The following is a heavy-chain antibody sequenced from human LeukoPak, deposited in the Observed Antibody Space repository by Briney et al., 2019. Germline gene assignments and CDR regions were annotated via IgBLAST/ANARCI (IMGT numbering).Heavy chain of an antibody. V-gene: IGHV1-69*04. CDR2: IIPILDIA. CDR1: GGTFISYA. D-gene: IGHD3-16*01. Sequence: SVKVSCKASGGTFISYAFSWVRQAPGQGLEWMGRIIPILDIADYAQKFQGRVTITADKSTSTAYMELSSLRSEDTAVYYCATREDYGAFDIWGQGTMVSVSS. J-gene: IGHJ3*02. CDR3: ATREDYGAFDI.